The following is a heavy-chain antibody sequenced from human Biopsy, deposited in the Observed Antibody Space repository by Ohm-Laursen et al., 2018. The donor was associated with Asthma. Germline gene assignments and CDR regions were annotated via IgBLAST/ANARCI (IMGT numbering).Heavy chain of an antibody. CDR2: MSFDGRQT. CDR1: GFSFGSYG. J-gene: IGHJ3*02. CDR3: AKERYYDFWSGYPI. Sequence: SLRLSCTASGFSFGSYGMHWVRQAPGKGLEWLAVMSFDGRQTYYADSVKGRFTISRDNSKNTLYLQMNSLRAEDTAVYYCAKERYYDFWSGYPIWGQGTVVTVSS. D-gene: IGHD3-3*01. V-gene: IGHV3-30*18.